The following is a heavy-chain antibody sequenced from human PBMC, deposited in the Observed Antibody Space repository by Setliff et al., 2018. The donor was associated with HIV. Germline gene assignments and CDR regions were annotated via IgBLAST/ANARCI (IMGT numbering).Heavy chain of an antibody. CDR2: VNPNSGDA. Sequence: ASVKVSCKASGYTFTGHYLHWVRQAPGQGLEWLGWVNPNSGDAIYAQNFQGRVTMTRDTSFNAAYMELRGLRSDDTAVYYCARNFGLSPSGKYYYYYGMDIWGQGTTVTVS. CDR3: ARNFGLSPSGKYYYYYGMDI. V-gene: IGHV1-2*02. J-gene: IGHJ6*02. CDR1: GYTFTGHY. D-gene: IGHD3-10*01.